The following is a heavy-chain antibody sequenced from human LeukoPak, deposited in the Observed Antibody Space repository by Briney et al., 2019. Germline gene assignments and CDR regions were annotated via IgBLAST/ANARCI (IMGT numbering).Heavy chain of an antibody. CDR3: ARRPNRGAANWYFDL. V-gene: IGHV3-13*01. CDR1: GFTLSNYD. D-gene: IGHD7-27*01. CDR2: IGIAGAT. J-gene: IGHJ2*01. Sequence: GGSLRLSCAASGFTLSNYDMQWVRQGSGDDLEWVSVIGIAGATFYSDSVKGRFTLSRESAKNSLYLQMNNLRVEDTAVYYCARRPNRGAANWYFDLWGRGTLVTVS.